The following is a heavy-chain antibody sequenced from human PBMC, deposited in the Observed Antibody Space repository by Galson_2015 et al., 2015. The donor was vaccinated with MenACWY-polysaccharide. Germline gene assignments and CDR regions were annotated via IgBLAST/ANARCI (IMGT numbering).Heavy chain of an antibody. CDR3: AREVDTAMATGISYYYGMDV. CDR1: GYTFTSYY. Sequence: SVKVSCKASGYTFTSYYIHWVRQAPGQGLEWIGIINPSGAVTSYAQKFQGRVTMTRDTSTDTVYMELSSLRSEDTAVYYCAREVDTAMATGISYYYGMDVWGQGTTVTVSS. J-gene: IGHJ6*02. CDR2: INPSGAVT. D-gene: IGHD5-18*01. V-gene: IGHV1-46*01.